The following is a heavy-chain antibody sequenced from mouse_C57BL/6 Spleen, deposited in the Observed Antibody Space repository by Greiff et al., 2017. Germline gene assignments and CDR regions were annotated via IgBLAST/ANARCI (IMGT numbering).Heavy chain of an antibody. CDR2: IRNKANNHAT. V-gene: IGHV6-6*01. D-gene: IGHD3-1*01. Sequence: EVMLVESGGGLVQPGGSMKLSCAASGFTFSDAWMDWVRQSPEKGLEWVAEIRNKANNHATYYAESVKGRFTISRDDSKRSVYLQMNSLRAEDTGIYYCTRVLFGDYFDYWGQGTTLTVSS. CDR1: GFTFSDAW. CDR3: TRVLFGDYFDY. J-gene: IGHJ2*01.